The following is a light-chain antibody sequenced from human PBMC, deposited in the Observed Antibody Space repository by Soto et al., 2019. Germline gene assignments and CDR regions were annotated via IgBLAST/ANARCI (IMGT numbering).Light chain of an antibody. V-gene: IGLV2-8*01. J-gene: IGLJ2*01. CDR3: SSYAGSNNLGL. CDR1: SSDIGAYDY. CDR2: EVR. Sequence: QSALTQPPSASGSPGQSVTISCTGTSSDIGAYDYVSRYQQYPGKAPRLIIYEVRHRPSGVPDRFSGSKSGNTASLTVSGLQAEDEADYYCSSYAGSNNLGLFGGGTKVTVL.